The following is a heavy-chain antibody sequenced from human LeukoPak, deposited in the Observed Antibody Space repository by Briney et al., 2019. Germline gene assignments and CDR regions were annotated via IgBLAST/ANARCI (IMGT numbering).Heavy chain of an antibody. CDR1: GFAFSTYS. CDR2: ISSSRSAT. J-gene: IGHJ3*02. Sequence: PGGSLRLSCAASGFAFSTYSMNWVRQAPGKGLEWVSFISSSRSATYYADSVKGRFTISRDNAKNSLYLQMDSLRAEDTAVYFCARAGGWAYCGNDCYSHAFDSWGQGTMVTVSS. D-gene: IGHD2-21*01. CDR3: ARAGGWAYCGNDCYSHAFDS. V-gene: IGHV3-48*01.